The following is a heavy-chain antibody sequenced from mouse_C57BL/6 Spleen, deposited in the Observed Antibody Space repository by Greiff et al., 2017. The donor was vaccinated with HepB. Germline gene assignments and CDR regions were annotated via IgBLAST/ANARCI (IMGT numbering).Heavy chain of an antibody. CDR3: ASHYYGSSWYFDV. V-gene: IGHV5-17*01. D-gene: IGHD1-1*01. CDR1: GFTFSDYG. CDR2: ISSGSSTI. J-gene: IGHJ1*03. Sequence: EVQLQQSGGGLVKPGGSLKLSCAASGFTFSDYGMHWVRQAPEKGLEWVAYISSGSSTIYYADTVKGRFTISRDNAKNTLFLQMTSLRSEDTAMYYCASHYYGSSWYFDVWGTGTTVTVSS.